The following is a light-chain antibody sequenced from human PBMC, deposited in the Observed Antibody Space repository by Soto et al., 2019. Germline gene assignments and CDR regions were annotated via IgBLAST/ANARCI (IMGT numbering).Light chain of an antibody. CDR1: SSDVGGYDY. CDR3: SSFTASNTEV. Sequence: QSALTLPASVSGSPGQSITISCTGTSSDVGGYDYVSWYQQHPGKAPKLMIYDISNRPSGVSDRFSGSKSANTASLTISGLQAEDEADYYCSSFTASNTEVFGGGTKLTVL. J-gene: IGLJ2*01. V-gene: IGLV2-14*01. CDR2: DIS.